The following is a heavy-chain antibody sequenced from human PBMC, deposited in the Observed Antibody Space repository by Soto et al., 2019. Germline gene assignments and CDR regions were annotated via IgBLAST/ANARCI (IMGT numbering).Heavy chain of an antibody. CDR2: IYFRGST. D-gene: IGHD6-13*01. J-gene: IGHJ6*02. Sequence: QVQLQESGPGLVKPSDTLSLNCTVSGGSISGYYWSWLRQPPGKGLESSGYIYFRGSTNYNPSLKSRVTLAVDTARNLVSLKVNSVTAADTAVYYCARQQLLPYYYALDVCGQGTTVTVSS. V-gene: IGHV4-59*07. CDR3: ARQQLLPYYYALDV. CDR1: GGSISGYY.